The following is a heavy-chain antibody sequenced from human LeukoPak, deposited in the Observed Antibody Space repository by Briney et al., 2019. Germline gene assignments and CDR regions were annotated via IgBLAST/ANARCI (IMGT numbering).Heavy chain of an antibody. Sequence: KPGASVKVSCKASDYTFSGYYMHWVRQAPGQGLEWMGWINANSGETNYAQKFQGRVTMTRDTSISTAYMELSSLRSDDTAVYYCARGGFDYWGQGTLVTVSS. J-gene: IGHJ4*02. D-gene: IGHD3-10*01. CDR3: ARGGFDY. CDR2: INANSGET. CDR1: DYTFSGYY. V-gene: IGHV1-2*02.